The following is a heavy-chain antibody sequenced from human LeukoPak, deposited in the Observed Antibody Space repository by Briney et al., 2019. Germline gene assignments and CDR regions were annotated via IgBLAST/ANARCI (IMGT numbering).Heavy chain of an antibody. Sequence: PGGSLRLSCAASGFTFSRYEMNWVRQAPGKGLEWVSYISSSGSTIYYADSVKGRFTISRDNAKNSLYLQMNSLRAEDTAVYYCAREPQIPLNSSGWYFPWVRYYYYYYMDVWGKGTTVTISS. J-gene: IGHJ6*03. V-gene: IGHV3-48*03. CDR1: GFTFSRYE. CDR2: ISSSGSTI. D-gene: IGHD6-19*01. CDR3: AREPQIPLNSSGWYFPWVRYYYYYYMDV.